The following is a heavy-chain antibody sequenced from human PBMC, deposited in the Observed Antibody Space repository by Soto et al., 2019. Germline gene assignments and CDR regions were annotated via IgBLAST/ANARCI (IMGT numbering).Heavy chain of an antibody. Sequence: PGGSLRLSCAASGFTFSDNYMSWIRQAPGKGLEWVSDISSSSSYTNYADSVKGRFTISRDNAKNSLYLQMNSLRAEDTAVYYCARDPRPHRFGDRRPYYYYGMDVWGQGTTVTVSS. CDR3: ARDPRPHRFGDRRPYYYYGMDV. J-gene: IGHJ6*02. D-gene: IGHD3-10*01. CDR1: GFTFSDNY. V-gene: IGHV3-11*05. CDR2: ISSSSSYT.